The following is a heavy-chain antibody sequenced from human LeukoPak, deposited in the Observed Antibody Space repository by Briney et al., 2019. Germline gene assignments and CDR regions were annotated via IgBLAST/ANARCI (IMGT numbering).Heavy chain of an antibody. D-gene: IGHD3-22*01. CDR2: IYYSGST. CDR3: AGTYYFDSSGHYFGGNGFDI. CDR1: GGSISSYY. Sequence: SETLSLACTVSGGSISSYYWIWIRQPPGKGLEWIGYIYYSGSTNYNPSLKSRVTISLDTSKNQFSLKLSSVTAADTAVYYCAGTYYFDSSGHYFGGNGFDIWGQGTMVTVSS. J-gene: IGHJ3*02. V-gene: IGHV4-59*12.